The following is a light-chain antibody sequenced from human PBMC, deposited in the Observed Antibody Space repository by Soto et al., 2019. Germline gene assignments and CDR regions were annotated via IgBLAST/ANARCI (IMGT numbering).Light chain of an antibody. CDR3: QQYGYLPIT. J-gene: IGKJ5*01. V-gene: IGKV3-20*01. CDR2: GAS. Sequence: ILLTQSPCSLALSSGDRAPLSCRAGQSVISTYLAWYQQKPGQAPRVLIYGASTRATGIPARFSGSGSETDFTLTISRLEPEDFVVYYCQQYGYLPITFGQGTRVDIK. CDR1: QSVISTY.